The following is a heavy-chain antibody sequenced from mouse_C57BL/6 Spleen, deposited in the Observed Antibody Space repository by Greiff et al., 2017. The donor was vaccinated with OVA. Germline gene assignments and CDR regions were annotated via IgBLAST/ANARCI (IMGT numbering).Heavy chain of an antibody. CDR3: ARRGYDYEWFAY. CDR2: IYPGSGNT. V-gene: IGHV1-76*01. J-gene: IGHJ3*01. D-gene: IGHD2-4*01. Sequence: QVQLKESGAELVRPGASVKLSCKASGYTFTDYYINWVKQRPGQGLEWIARIYPGSGNTYYNEKFKGKATLTAEKSSSTAYMQLSSLTSEDSAVYFCARRGYDYEWFAYWGQGTLVTVSA. CDR1: GYTFTDYY.